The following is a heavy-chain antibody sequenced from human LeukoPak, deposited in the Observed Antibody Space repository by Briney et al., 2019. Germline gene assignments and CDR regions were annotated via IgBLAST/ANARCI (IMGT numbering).Heavy chain of an antibody. CDR2: IYTSGST. V-gene: IGHV4-61*02. Sequence: SETLSLTCTVSGGSISSGSYYWSWIRQPAGKGLEWIGRIYTSGSTNYNPSLKSRVTISVDTSKNQFSLKLSSVTAADTAVYYCARDYGDYVGLQFDYWGQGTLVTVSS. CDR3: ARDYGDYVGLQFDY. D-gene: IGHD4-17*01. CDR1: GGSISSGSYY. J-gene: IGHJ4*02.